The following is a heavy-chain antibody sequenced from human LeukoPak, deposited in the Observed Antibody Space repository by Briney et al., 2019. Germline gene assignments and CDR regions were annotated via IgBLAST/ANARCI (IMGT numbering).Heavy chain of an antibody. CDR2: INPSGGST. Sequence: ASVKVSCKASGYTFTSYYMHWVRQAPGQGLEWMGIINPSGGSTGYAQKFQGRVTMTRDTSTSTVYMELSSLRSEDTAVYYCAGGASVLLWFGESRLDYWGQGTLVTVSS. J-gene: IGHJ4*02. D-gene: IGHD3-10*01. V-gene: IGHV1-46*01. CDR1: GYTFTSYY. CDR3: AGGASVLLWFGESRLDY.